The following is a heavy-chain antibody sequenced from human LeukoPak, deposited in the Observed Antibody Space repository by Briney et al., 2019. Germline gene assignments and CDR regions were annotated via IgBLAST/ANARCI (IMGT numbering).Heavy chain of an antibody. D-gene: IGHD3-16*01. CDR1: GFTFSSYE. J-gene: IGHJ4*02. V-gene: IGHV3-48*03. CDR2: IGSSGRII. Sequence: GGSLRLSCAASGFTFSSYEMNWVRQAPGKGLEWVSYIGSSGRIIYYADSVKGRFTISRDNAKNSLYLQMNSLRVEDTAVYYCATGGFSYSYWGQGTLVTVSP. CDR3: ATGGFSYSY.